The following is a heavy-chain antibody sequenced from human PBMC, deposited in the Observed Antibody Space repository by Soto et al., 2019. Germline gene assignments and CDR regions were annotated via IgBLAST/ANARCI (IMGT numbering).Heavy chain of an antibody. Sequence: QVQLVESGGGVVQPGRSLRLSCAASGFIFSDYAMHWVRQAPGKGLEWVAVVSYDGSNKYYADSVKGRFTISRDNSKNTRYLQMNSLRPEDTAVYYCARVPGHSYFDLWGRGTLVTVSS. CDR1: GFIFSDYA. V-gene: IGHV3-30-3*01. J-gene: IGHJ2*01. CDR2: VSYDGSNK. CDR3: ARVPGHSYFDL.